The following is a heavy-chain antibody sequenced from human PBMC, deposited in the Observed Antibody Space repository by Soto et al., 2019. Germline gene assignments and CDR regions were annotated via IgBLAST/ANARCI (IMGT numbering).Heavy chain of an antibody. CDR1: GGSISSYY. CDR2: IYYSGST. CDR3: ARGSSWYDYYYYYYMDV. J-gene: IGHJ6*03. V-gene: IGHV4-59*12. D-gene: IGHD6-13*01. Sequence: PSETLSLTCTVSGGSISSYYWSWIRQPPGKGLEWIGYIYYSGSTNYNPSLKSRVTISVDTSKNQFSLKLSSVTAADTAVYYCARGSSWYDYYYYYYMDVWGKGTTVTVSS.